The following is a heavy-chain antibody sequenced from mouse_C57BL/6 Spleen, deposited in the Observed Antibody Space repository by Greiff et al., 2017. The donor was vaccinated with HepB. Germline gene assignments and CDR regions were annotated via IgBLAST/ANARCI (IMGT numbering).Heavy chain of an antibody. CDR2: IDPSDSYT. D-gene: IGHD2-5*01. CDR3: ARSYSNGMDY. Sequence: VQLQQSGAELVKPGASVKLSCKASGYTFTSYWMQWVKQRPGQGLEWIGEIDPSDSYTNYNQKFKGKATLTVDTSSSTAYMQLSSLTSEDSAVYYCARSYSNGMDYWGQGTSVTVSS. J-gene: IGHJ4*01. CDR1: GYTFTSYW. V-gene: IGHV1-50*01.